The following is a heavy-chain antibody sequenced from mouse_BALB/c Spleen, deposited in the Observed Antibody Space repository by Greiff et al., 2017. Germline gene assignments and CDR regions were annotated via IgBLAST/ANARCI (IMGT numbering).Heavy chain of an antibody. Sequence: QVHVKQSGAELVRPGSSVKISCKASGYAFSSYWMNWVKQRPGQGLEWIGQIYPGGGDTNYNGKFKGKATLTADKSSSTAYMQLSSLTSEDSAVYFCARDSSGDYWGQGTTLTVSS. CDR1: GYAFSSYW. CDR2: IYPGGGDT. J-gene: IGHJ2*01. V-gene: IGHV1-80*01. D-gene: IGHD3-2*01. CDR3: ARDSSGDY.